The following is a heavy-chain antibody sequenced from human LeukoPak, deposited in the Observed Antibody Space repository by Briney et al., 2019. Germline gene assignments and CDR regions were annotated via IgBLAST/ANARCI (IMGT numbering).Heavy chain of an antibody. D-gene: IGHD2/OR15-2a*01. J-gene: IGHJ6*02. CDR3: AKDLRENVVLPETYGHWGMDL. Sequence: PGGSLRLSCEASGFSLRNYDMYWVRLAPGKDLEWLALISYDGSHKYYTDSVKGRFTISRDNSKNTVFLQMDILRPEDTSVYYCAKDLRENVVLPETYGHWGMDLRGQGTTVTVSS. CDR2: ISYDGSHK. V-gene: IGHV3-30*18. CDR1: GFSLRNYD.